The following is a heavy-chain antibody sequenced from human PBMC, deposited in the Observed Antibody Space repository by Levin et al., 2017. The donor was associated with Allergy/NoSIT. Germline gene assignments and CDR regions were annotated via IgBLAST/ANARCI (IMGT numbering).Heavy chain of an antibody. CDR1: GGSISSYY. V-gene: IGHV4-59*01. CDR2: IYYSGST. CDR3: ARGRRDGYNHWYFDL. Sequence: SQTLSLTCTVSGGSISSYYWSWIRQPPGKGLEWIGYIYYSGSTNYNPSLKSRVTISVDTSKNQFSLKLSSVTAADTAVYYCARGRRDGYNHWYFDLWGRGTLVTVSS. D-gene: IGHD5-24*01. J-gene: IGHJ2*01.